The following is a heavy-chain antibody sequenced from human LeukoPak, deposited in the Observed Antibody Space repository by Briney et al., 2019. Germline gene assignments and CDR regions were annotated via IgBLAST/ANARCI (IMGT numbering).Heavy chain of an antibody. Sequence: ASVKVSCKASGYTFTSYYMHWVRQAPGQGLEWMGIINPSGGSTSYAQKFQGRVTMTRDTSTSTVYMELSSLRSEDTAVYYCASGKGNPNNSNTYYDILTGYFYWGQGTLVTVSP. CDR3: ASGKGNPNNSNTYYDILTGYFY. CDR2: INPSGGST. V-gene: IGHV1-46*01. CDR1: GYTFTSYY. D-gene: IGHD3-9*01. J-gene: IGHJ4*02.